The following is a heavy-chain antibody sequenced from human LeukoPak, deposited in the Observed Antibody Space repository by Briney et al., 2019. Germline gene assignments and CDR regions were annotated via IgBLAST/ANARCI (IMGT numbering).Heavy chain of an antibody. CDR2: IYYSGST. Sequence: SETLSLTCTVSGGSISSYYWSWIRQPPGKGLEWIGYIYYSGSTNYNPSLKSRVTISVDTSKNQFSLKLSSVTAADTAVYYCAKHYMGSYNNRGLDSWGQRTLVTVSS. D-gene: IGHD3-10*01. CDR3: AKHYMGSYNNRGLDS. V-gene: IGHV4-59*08. CDR1: GGSISSYY. J-gene: IGHJ4*02.